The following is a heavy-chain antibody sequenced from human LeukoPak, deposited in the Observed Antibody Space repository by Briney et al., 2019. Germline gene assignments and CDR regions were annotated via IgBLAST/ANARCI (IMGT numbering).Heavy chain of an antibody. CDR3: ARDRGIAVAGTIVWYYYYGMDV. CDR2: INPNSGGT. CDR1: GYTFTGYY. V-gene: IGHV1-2*02. D-gene: IGHD6-19*01. J-gene: IGHJ6*02. Sequence: ASVKVSSKASGYTFTGYYMHWARQAPGQGLEWMGLINPNSGGTNYAQKFQGRVTMTRDTSISTAYMELSRLRSDDTAVYYCARDRGIAVAGTIVWYYYYGMDVWGQGTTVTVSS.